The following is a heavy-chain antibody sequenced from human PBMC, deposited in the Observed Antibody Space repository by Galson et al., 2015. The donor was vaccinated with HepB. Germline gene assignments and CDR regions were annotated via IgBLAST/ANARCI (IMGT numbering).Heavy chain of an antibody. J-gene: IGHJ6*02. CDR1: GYTFTSYY. CDR2: INPSGGGT. CDR3: ARLRYFDWFPEKHYGMDV. Sequence: SVKVSCKASGYTFTSYYMHWVRQAPGQGLEWMGIINPSGGGTSYAQKFQGRVTMTRDTSTSTVYMELSSLRSEDTAVYYCARLRYFDWFPEKHYGMDVWGQGTTVTVSS. D-gene: IGHD3-9*01. V-gene: IGHV1-46*03.